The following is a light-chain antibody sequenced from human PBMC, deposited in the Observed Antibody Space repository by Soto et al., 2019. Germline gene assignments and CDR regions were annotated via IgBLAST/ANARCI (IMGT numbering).Light chain of an antibody. CDR1: QDINTW. J-gene: IGKJ4*01. CDR2: ASS. Sequence: DIQLTQSPSSVSASVGDRVTITCRASQDINTWLGWYQQKPGKAPTLLIYASSSLQSGVPSRFSGSGSGTEFTLTIRSLQPEDFATYYCQQTNNFPLTFGGGTK. CDR3: QQTNNFPLT. V-gene: IGKV1-12*01.